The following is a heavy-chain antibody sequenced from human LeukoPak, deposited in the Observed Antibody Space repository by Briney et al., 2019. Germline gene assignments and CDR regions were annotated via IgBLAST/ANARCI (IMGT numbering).Heavy chain of an antibody. CDR3: AREIAVAGRVGPQPFAY. D-gene: IGHD6-19*01. CDR2: IIPIFGTA. CDR1: GGTFSRYA. Sequence: GASVKVSCKASGGTFSRYAISWVRQAPGQGLEWMGGIIPIFGTANYAQKFQGRVTITADESTSTAYMEVSSLRSEDTAVYYCAREIAVAGRVGPQPFAYWGQGTLVTVSS. V-gene: IGHV1-69*13. J-gene: IGHJ4*02.